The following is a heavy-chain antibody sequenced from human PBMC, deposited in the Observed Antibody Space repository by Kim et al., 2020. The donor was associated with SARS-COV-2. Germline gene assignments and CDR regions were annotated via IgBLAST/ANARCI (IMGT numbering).Heavy chain of an antibody. CDR2: INTNTANP. V-gene: IGHV7-4-1*02. CDR3: AREKPEDYVWGSYRTDAFDI. CDR1: GYTFTSYA. Sequence: ASVKVSCKASGYTFTSYAMNWVRQAPGQGLEWMGWINTNTANPTYAQGFTGRFDFSLATSVSTAYLQISSLKAEDTAVYYCAREKPEDYVWGSYRTDAFDIWGQEKMVSVSS. J-gene: IGHJ3*02. D-gene: IGHD3-16*02.